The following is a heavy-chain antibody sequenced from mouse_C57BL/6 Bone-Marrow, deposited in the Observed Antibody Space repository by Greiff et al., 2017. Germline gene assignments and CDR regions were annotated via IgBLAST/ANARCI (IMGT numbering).Heavy chain of an antibody. J-gene: IGHJ4*01. CDR2: INPGSGGT. CDR3: ATMGHYGSSGDY. Sequence: QVHVKQSGAELVRPGTSVKVSCKASGYAFTNYLIEWVKQRPGQGLEWIGVINPGSGGTNYNEKFKGKATLTADKSSSTAYMQLSSLTSEDSAVYFCATMGHYGSSGDYWGQGTSVTVSS. CDR1: GYAFTNYL. V-gene: IGHV1-54*01. D-gene: IGHD1-1*01.